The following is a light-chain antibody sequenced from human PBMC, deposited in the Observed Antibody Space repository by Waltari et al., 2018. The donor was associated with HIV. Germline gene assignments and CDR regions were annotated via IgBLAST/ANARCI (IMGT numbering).Light chain of an antibody. CDR1: QKVRTY. CDR3: EQNYDFTRT. J-gene: IGKJ1*01. CDR2: SAS. Sequence: DIQMTQSPRSLSASVGETVTFTCRSSQKVRTYVNWYQQTLGRPPRLLIFSASSLQSGVSSRFSGRGSGTYFTLTIKNLQPEDFATYYCEQNYDFTRTFGQGTTVG. V-gene: IGKV1-39*01.